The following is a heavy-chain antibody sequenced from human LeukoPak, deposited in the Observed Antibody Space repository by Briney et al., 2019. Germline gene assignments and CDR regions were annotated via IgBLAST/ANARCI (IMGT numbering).Heavy chain of an antibody. V-gene: IGHV4-31*03. D-gene: IGHD2-15*01. CDR2: IYYSGST. CDR1: GGSLSSGGYY. Sequence: SETLSLTCTVSGGSLSSGGYYRSWIRQHPGTGLESLGYIYYSGSTYYNPSLKSRVTISEDTSKNQFSLKLRSVTGADTDVYYCARVIGDCSGGSCYPYNLFDHWGQGTLVTVSS. J-gene: IGHJ5*02. CDR3: ARVIGDCSGGSCYPYNLFDH.